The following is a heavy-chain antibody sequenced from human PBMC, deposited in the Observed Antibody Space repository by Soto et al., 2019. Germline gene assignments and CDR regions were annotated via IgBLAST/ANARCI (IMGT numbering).Heavy chain of an antibody. CDR1: GGSISSYY. CDR2: IYYSGST. CDR3: ARVALGELSWHYYYYYMDV. Sequence: QVQLQESGPGLVKPSETLSLTCTVSGGSISSYYWSWIRQPPGRGLEWIGYIYYSGSTNYNPSLKSRVTIKVDTSKNQFSLKLSSVTASNTAVYYCARVALGELSWHYYYYYMDVWGKGTTVTVSS. V-gene: IGHV4-59*01. J-gene: IGHJ6*03. D-gene: IGHD3-16*02.